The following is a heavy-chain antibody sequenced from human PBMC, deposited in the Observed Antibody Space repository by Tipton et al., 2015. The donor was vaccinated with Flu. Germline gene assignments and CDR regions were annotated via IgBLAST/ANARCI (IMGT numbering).Heavy chain of an antibody. J-gene: IGHJ4*02. Sequence: TLSLTCTVSGGSVSPYYWNWVRQSPGKGLEWIGRMHASGVTNYNPSLKSRVSMSVDTSMDQFSLKLTSVTAADTALYYCARDPYNASGSLYDGGDYFDFWGRGTLVSVSS. CDR3: ARDPYNASGSLYDGGDYFDF. V-gene: IGHV4-4*07. CDR2: MHASGVT. D-gene: IGHD3-10*01. CDR1: GGSVSPYY.